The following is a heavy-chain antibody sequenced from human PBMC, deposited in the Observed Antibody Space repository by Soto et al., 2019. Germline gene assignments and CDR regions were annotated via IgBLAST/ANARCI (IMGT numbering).Heavy chain of an antibody. J-gene: IGHJ6*01. D-gene: IGHD3-3*01. CDR1: WVRCVSFG. Sequence: AASWVRCVSFGSSWVRKKKGKGLEWVSAFGGSGGSTYYAACVKGRLTISRDHYKKTLYLQMNSLRDEATAVYYCEKSLLFLEWLLQAYSLYG. CDR2: FGGSGGST. V-gene: IGHV3-23*01. CDR3: EKSLLFLEWLLQAYSLYG.